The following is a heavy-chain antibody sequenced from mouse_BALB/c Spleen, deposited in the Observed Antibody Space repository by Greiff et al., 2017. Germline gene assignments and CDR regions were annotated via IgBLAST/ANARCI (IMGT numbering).Heavy chain of an antibody. CDR2: IWAGGST. J-gene: IGHJ4*01. Sequence: QVQLQQSGPGLVAPSQSLSITCTVSGFSLTSYGVHWVRQPPGKGLEWLGVIWAGGSTNYNSALMSRLSISKDNSKSQVFLKMNSLQTDDTAMYYCARDYSTGTAAMDYWGQGTSVTVSS. D-gene: IGHD4-1*01. V-gene: IGHV2-9*02. CDR3: ARDYSTGTAAMDY. CDR1: GFSLTSYG.